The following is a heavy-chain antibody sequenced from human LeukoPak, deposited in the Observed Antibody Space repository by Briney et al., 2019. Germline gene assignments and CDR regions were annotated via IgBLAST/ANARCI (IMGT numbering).Heavy chain of an antibody. V-gene: IGHV1-69*13. D-gene: IGHD6-6*01. CDR2: IIPIFGTA. J-gene: IGHJ4*02. Sequence: SVKVSCKASGGTFSSYAVSWVRQAPGQGLEWMGGIIPIFGTANYAQKFQGRVTITADESTSTAYMELSSLRSEDTAVYYCALTENSSSSGYFDYWGQGTLVTVSS. CDR3: ALTENSSSSGYFDY. CDR1: GGTFSSYA.